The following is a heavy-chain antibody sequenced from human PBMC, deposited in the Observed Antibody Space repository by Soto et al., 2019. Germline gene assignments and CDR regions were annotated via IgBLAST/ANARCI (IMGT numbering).Heavy chain of an antibody. Sequence: QVQLVESGGGLVKPGGSLRLSCAASGFTFSDYYMSWIRQAPGKGLEWVSYISSSSSYTNYADSVKGRFTISRDNAKNSLYLQMNSLRAEDTAVYYCARTAVAGWYFDLWGRDTLVTVSS. J-gene: IGHJ2*01. CDR1: GFTFSDYY. V-gene: IGHV3-11*05. D-gene: IGHD6-19*01. CDR2: ISSSSSYT. CDR3: ARTAVAGWYFDL.